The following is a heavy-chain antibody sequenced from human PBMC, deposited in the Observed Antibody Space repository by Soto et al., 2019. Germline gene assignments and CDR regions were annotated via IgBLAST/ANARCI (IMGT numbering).Heavy chain of an antibody. CDR1: GGTFSSSP. D-gene: IGHD6-25*01. CDR2: IIPQFAAA. V-gene: IGHV1-69*06. CDR3: TTTPLNSSGGPDAFDI. Sequence: QVQLEQSGAEVKKPGSSMKVSCKASGGTFSSSPIYWVRQAPEQGLEWMGGIIPQFAAANYAQKFHGSVMITADKSTSTAYLELSSLRSEDTAVYYCTTTPLNSSGGPDAFDIWGQGTMVTVSS. J-gene: IGHJ3*02.